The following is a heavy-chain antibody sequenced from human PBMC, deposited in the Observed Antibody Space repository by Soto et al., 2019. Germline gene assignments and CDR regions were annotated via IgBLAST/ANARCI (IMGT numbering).Heavy chain of an antibody. CDR1: SGSISSSSYY. Sequence: PSETLSLTCTVPSGSISSSSYYWGWIRQPPGKGLEWIGSIYYSGSNYYNPSLKSRVTISIDTSKNQFSLKLSSVTAADTAVYYCARQTNYYGSGSYQTFDYWGQGTLVTVSS. CDR3: ARQTNYYGSGSYQTFDY. J-gene: IGHJ4*02. V-gene: IGHV4-39*01. CDR2: IYYSGSN. D-gene: IGHD3-10*01.